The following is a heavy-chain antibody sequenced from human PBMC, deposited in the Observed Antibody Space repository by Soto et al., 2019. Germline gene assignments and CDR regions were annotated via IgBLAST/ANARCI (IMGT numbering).Heavy chain of an antibody. Sequence: GGSLRLSCAASGFNFRKFAMSWVRQAPGKGLEWVSGMSERSGPPLYADSVKGRFTISRDNSKSTLYLEMNNLRPEDTAVYYCAKDQDNTDYYWIFDLWGRGTPVTAPQ. CDR2: MSERSGPP. D-gene: IGHD4-17*01. V-gene: IGHV3-23*01. CDR3: AKDQDNTDYYWIFDL. CDR1: GFNFRKFA. J-gene: IGHJ2*01.